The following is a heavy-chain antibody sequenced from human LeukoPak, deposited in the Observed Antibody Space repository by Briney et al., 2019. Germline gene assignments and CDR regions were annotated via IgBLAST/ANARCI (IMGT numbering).Heavy chain of an antibody. J-gene: IGHJ4*02. CDR1: GGSISSYY. CDR2: IYYSGST. CDR3: ARQLGVGATPYFDY. D-gene: IGHD1-26*01. V-gene: IGHV4-59*08. Sequence: SETLSLTCTVSGGSISSYYWSWIRQPPGKGLEWIGYIYYSGSTNYNPSLKSRVTTSVDTSKNQFSLKLSSVTAADTAVYHCARQLGVGATPYFDYGGRGTRVPVSS.